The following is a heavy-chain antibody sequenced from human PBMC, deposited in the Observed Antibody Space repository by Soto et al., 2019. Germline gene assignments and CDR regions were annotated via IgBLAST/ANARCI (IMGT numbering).Heavy chain of an antibody. V-gene: IGHV4-39*01. CDR1: GGSLSSSSYY. J-gene: IGHJ3*02. Sequence: QLQLQESGPGLVKPSETLSLTCTVSGGSLSSSSYYWGWIRQPPGKGLEWIGSIYYSGSTYYNPSLKSRVTISVDTSKNQFSLKLSSVTAADTAVYYCASLDRRTRGDAFDIWGQGTMVTVSS. CDR3: ASLDRRTRGDAFDI. CDR2: IYYSGST.